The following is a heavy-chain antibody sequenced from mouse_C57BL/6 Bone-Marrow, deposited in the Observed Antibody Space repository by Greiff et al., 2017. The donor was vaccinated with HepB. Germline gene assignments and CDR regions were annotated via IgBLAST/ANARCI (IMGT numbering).Heavy chain of an antibody. J-gene: IGHJ2*01. V-gene: IGHV1-81*01. D-gene: IGHD1-1*01. Sequence: VKLMESGAELARPGASVKLSCKASGYTFTSYGISWVKQRTGQGLEWIGEIYPRSGNTYYNEKFKGKATLTADKSSSTAYMELRSLTSEDSAVYFCARPFTTVVEGDYWGQGTTLTVSS. CDR2: IYPRSGNT. CDR1: GYTFTSYG. CDR3: ARPFTTVVEGDY.